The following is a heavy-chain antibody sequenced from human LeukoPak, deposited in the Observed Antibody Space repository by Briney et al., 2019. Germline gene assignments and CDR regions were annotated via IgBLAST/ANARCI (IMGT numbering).Heavy chain of an antibody. CDR1: GFTFSSYA. CDR3: AKDQTINYYDSSGYDY. V-gene: IGHV3-23*01. J-gene: IGHJ4*02. D-gene: IGHD3-22*01. CDR2: ISGSGGST. Sequence: GGSLRLSCAASGFTFSSYAMSWVRQAPGKGLEWVSAISGSGGSTYYADSVKGRFTISRDNSKNTLYLQMNSLRAEDTAVYYCAKDQTINYYDSSGYDYWGQGTLVTVSS.